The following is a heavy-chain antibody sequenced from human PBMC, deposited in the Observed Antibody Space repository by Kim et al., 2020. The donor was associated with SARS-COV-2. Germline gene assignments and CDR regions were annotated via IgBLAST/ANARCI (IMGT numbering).Heavy chain of an antibody. J-gene: IGHJ6*02. Sequence: SSVKVSCKASGGTFSSYAISWVRQAPGQGLEWMGRIIPILGIANYAQKFQGRVTITADKSTSTAYMELSSLRSEDTAGYYCARVRGSLSYYYGMDVWGQGTTVTVSS. V-gene: IGHV1-69*04. D-gene: IGHD5-12*01. CDR1: GGTFSSYA. CDR2: IIPILGIA. CDR3: ARVRGSLSYYYGMDV.